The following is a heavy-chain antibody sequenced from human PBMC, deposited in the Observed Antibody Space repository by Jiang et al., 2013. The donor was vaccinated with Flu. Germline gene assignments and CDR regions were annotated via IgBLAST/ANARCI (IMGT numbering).Heavy chain of an antibody. J-gene: IGHJ6*02. V-gene: IGHV4-34*01. CDR3: AGFLLEGYSSGWHYLDRDYYGMDV. Sequence: LLKPSETLSLTCAVYGGSFSGYYWSWIRQPPGKGLEWIGEINHSGSTNYNPSLKSRVTISVDTSKNQFSLKLSSVTAADTAVYYCAGFLLEGYSSGWHYLDRDYYGMDVWGQGTTVTVSS. CDR1: GGSFSGYY. CDR2: INHSGST. D-gene: IGHD6-19*01.